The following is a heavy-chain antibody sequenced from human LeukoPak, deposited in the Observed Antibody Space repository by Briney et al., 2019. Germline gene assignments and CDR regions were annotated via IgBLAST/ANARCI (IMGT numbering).Heavy chain of an antibody. V-gene: IGHV3-48*04. Sequence: PGGSLRLSCAASGFTFSSYSMNWVRQAPGKGLEWVSYISSSSSTIYYADSVKGRFTISRDNAKNSLYLQMNSLRAEDTAVYYCARDRTTDYGGNSVLEKYYYYGMDVWGQGTTVTVSS. J-gene: IGHJ6*02. CDR2: ISSSSSTI. D-gene: IGHD4-23*01. CDR1: GFTFSSYS. CDR3: ARDRTTDYGGNSVLEKYYYYGMDV.